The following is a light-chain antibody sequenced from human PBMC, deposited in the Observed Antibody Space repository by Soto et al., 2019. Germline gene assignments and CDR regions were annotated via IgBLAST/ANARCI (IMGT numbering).Light chain of an antibody. CDR3: QQYNNWPPGAT. CDR2: GAS. J-gene: IGKJ3*01. CDR1: QSVSSN. V-gene: IGKV3-15*01. Sequence: EIVMTQSAATLSVSPGERATLSCRASQSVSSNLAWYQQKPGQAPRLLIYGASTRATGIPARFSGSGSGTEFTLTISSQQSEDFAVYYCQQYNNWPPGATFGPGTKVDIK.